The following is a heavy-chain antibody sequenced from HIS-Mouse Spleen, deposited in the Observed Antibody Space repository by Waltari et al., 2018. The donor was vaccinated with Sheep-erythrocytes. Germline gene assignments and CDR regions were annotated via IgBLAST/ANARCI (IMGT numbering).Heavy chain of an antibody. CDR1: GGTFSSYA. D-gene: IGHD1-26*01. J-gene: IGHJ4*02. V-gene: IGHV1-69*04. CDR2: IIPILGIA. CDR3: AQTGATTPHFDY. Sequence: QFQLVQSGAEVKKPGSSVKVSCKASGGTFSSYAISWVRQAPGQGLGWMGRIIPILGIANYAQKFQGRVTITADKSTSTAYMELSSLRSEDTAVYYCAQTGATTPHFDYWGQGTLVTVSS.